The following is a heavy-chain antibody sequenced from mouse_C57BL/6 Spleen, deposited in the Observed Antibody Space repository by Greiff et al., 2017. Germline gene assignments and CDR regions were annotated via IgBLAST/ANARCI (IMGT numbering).Heavy chain of an antibody. D-gene: IGHD4-1*01. CDR2: INPNNGGT. Sequence: VQLQQSGPELVKPGASVKIPCKASGYTFTDYNMDWVKQSHGKSLEWIGDINPNNGGTIYNQKFKGKATLTVDKSSSTAYMELRSLTSEDTAVYYCARDWDGAYFDYWGQGTTLTVSS. J-gene: IGHJ2*01. CDR1: GYTFTDYN. V-gene: IGHV1-18*01. CDR3: ARDWDGAYFDY.